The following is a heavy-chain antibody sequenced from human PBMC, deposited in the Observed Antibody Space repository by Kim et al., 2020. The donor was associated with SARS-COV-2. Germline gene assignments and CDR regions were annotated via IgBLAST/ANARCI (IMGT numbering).Heavy chain of an antibody. Sequence: GGSLRLSCAASGFSFSTYGMHWVRQAPGKGLEWVAMIWNDGSNKYYGDSVKGRFTISRDNSMNTLYLQMNNLRAEDTAVYYCATEYSSSSAFDYWGQGTLVTVSS. CDR3: ATEYSSSSAFDY. J-gene: IGHJ4*02. V-gene: IGHV3-33*03. CDR1: GFSFSTYG. CDR2: IWNDGSNK. D-gene: IGHD6-6*01.